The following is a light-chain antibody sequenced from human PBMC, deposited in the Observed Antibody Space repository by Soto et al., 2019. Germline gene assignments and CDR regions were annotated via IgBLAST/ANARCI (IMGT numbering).Light chain of an antibody. CDR2: RSS. J-gene: IGKJ1*01. CDR3: QQYYIYAT. V-gene: IGKV1-5*03. CDR1: QTISNY. Sequence: DIQMTQSPSTLSASVGDRVTITCRASQTISNYLTWYQQRPGKAPKLLIYRSSILQNGVPSRFSGSGSGTDFTLTISSLKPDDFATYYCQQYYIYATFGQGTRVEI.